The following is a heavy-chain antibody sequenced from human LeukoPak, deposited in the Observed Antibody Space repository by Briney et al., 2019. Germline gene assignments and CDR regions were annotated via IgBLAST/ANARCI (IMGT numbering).Heavy chain of an antibody. CDR1: GFTVSSNY. J-gene: IGHJ4*02. CDR3: AREDSSSSLVDY. Sequence: GGSLRLSCAASGFTVSSNYMSWVRQAPGKGLEWVSVIYSGGSTYYADSVKGRFTISRDNSKNTLYLQMNSLRAEDTAVYYCAREDSSSSLVDYWGQGTLVTVSS. CDR2: IYSGGST. V-gene: IGHV3-53*01. D-gene: IGHD6-6*01.